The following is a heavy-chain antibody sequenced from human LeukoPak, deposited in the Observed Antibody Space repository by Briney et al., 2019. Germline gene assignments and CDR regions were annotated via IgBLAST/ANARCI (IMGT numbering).Heavy chain of an antibody. D-gene: IGHD2-15*01. CDR2: INPNSGGT. CDR1: GYTFTCYY. CDR3: ARPPYWSGGSCEHWLDP. V-gene: IGHV1-2*02. J-gene: IGHJ5*02. Sequence: ASVTVSFTASGYTFTCYYMHWVRQAPGQGLEWMGLINPNSGGTNYAQKFQGRVTMTRDTSISTAYMELSRLRSDDTAVYYCARPPYWSGGSCEHWLDPWGQGTLVTVSS.